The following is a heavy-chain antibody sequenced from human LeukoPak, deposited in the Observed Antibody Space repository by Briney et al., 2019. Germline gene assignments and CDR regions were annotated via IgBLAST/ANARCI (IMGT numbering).Heavy chain of an antibody. V-gene: IGHV3-48*04. CDR2: ISSSSSTI. CDR1: GFTFSSYS. J-gene: IGHJ4*02. D-gene: IGHD4-17*01. Sequence: SGGSLRLSCAASGFTFSSYSMNWVRQAPGKGLEWVSYISSSSSTIYYADSVKGRFTISRDNAKNSLYLQMNSLRAEDTAVYYCARDFDGAVTTTFDYWGQGTLVTVSS. CDR3: ARDFDGAVTTTFDY.